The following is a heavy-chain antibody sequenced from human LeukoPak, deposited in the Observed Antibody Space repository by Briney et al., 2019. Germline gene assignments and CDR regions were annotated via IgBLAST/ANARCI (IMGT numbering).Heavy chain of an antibody. CDR1: GFTFSSYS. CDR2: SSSSSSYI. V-gene: IGHV3-21*04. J-gene: IGHJ4*02. D-gene: IGHD3-3*01. Sequence: GGSLRLSCAASGFTFSSYSMNWVRQAPGKGLEWVSSSSSSSSYIYYADSVKGRFTISRDNAKNSLYLQMNSLRAEDTAVYYCARDVSNFGVVIFWGQGTLVTVSS. CDR3: ARDVSNFGVVIF.